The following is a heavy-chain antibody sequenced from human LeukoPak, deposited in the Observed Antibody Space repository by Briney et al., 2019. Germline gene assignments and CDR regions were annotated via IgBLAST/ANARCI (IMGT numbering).Heavy chain of an antibody. CDR1: GGSISSSSYY. J-gene: IGHJ4*02. CDR3: ASLIVGATTGGVDY. D-gene: IGHD1-26*01. CDR2: IYYSGST. V-gene: IGHV4-39*01. Sequence: PSETLSLTCTVSGGSISSSSYYWGWIRQPPGKGLEWIGSIYYSGSTYYNPSLKSRVTITVDTSKNQFSLKLSSVTAADTAVYYCASLIVGATTGGVDYWGQGTLVTVSS.